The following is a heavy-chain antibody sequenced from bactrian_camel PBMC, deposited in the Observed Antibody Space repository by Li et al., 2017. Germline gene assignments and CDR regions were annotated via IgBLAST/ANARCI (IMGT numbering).Heavy chain of an antibody. CDR2: MGGYGRT. CDR1: GHTISRNC. Sequence: HVQLVESGGGSVRAGGSLRLACAASGHTISRNCMGWIRQGPGKERERVATMGGYGRTSYSASAAGRFTITRDKGKNVVYLQMDSLKATDTGILSRSGTQVTVSS. J-gene: IGHJ4*01. V-gene: IGHV3S53*01.